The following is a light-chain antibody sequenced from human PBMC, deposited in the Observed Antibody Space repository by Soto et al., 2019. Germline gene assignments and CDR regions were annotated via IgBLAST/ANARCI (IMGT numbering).Light chain of an antibody. CDR2: DVD. V-gene: IGLV2-8*01. CDR3: ISYAGSXTFV. Sequence: QCLLTQPPSASGSPVQSVTISCSGTSSDVRGYDSFSWYQHHPGKVPKLIIFDVDKWPSGFPDRFSGFKSGNTASLTVSGLRAEDEADYYRISYAGSXTFVFGNGTKVXV. J-gene: IGLJ1*01. CDR1: SSDVRGYDS.